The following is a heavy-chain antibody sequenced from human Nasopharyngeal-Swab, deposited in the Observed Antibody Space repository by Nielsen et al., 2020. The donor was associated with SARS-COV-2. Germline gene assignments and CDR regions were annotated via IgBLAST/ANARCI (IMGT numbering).Heavy chain of an antibody. V-gene: IGHV4-31*02. J-gene: IGHJ3*02. CDR2: IYYSGST. CDR3: ARATMIVVVIGAFDI. Sequence: PGKGLEWIGYIYYSGSTYYNPPLKSRVTISVDTSKNQFSLKLSSVTAADTAVYYCARATMIVVVIGAFDIWGQGTMVTVSS. D-gene: IGHD3-22*01.